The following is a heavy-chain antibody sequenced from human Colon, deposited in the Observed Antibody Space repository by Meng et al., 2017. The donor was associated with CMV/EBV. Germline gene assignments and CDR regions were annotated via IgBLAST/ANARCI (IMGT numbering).Heavy chain of an antibody. D-gene: IGHD2-15*01. J-gene: IGHJ4*02. V-gene: IGHV3-21*01. CDR3: VRHLSCDTSGCHRNWDF. Sequence: GEALKISWAGSGFTLSPYSMKWVRQAPGKGLEWGSSISPISSHIIYAESVRGRFTISRDKAKNSLSLQRNSLSAEDTAMYYCVRHLSCDTSGCHRNWDFWGQGTLVTVSS. CDR1: GFTLSPYS. CDR2: ISPISSHI.